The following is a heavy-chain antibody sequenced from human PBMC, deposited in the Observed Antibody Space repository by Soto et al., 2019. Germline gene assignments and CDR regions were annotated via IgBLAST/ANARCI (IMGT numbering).Heavy chain of an antibody. J-gene: IGHJ4*02. D-gene: IGHD6-19*01. Sequence: LRLSCAASGFTFSSYIMNWVRQAPGKGLEWVSSISSSSSYIYYADSVKGRFTISRDNAKNSLYLQMNSLRAEDTAVYYCARDDSSGPYYFDYWGQGTLVTVSS. CDR3: ARDDSSGPYYFDY. CDR2: ISSSSSYI. CDR1: GFTFSSYI. V-gene: IGHV3-21*01.